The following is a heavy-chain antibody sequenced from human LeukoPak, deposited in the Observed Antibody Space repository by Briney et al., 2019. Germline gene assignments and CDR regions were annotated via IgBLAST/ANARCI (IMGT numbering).Heavy chain of an antibody. V-gene: IGHV4-59*11. D-gene: IGHD4-17*01. CDR3: ARDRGTTVTTFYYYYYMDV. Sequence: SETLSLTCTVSGGSISSHYWSWIRQPPGKGLEWIGYIYYSGSTNYNPSLKSRVTISVDTSKNQFSLKLSSVTAADTAVYYCARDRGTTVTTFYYYYYMDVWGKGTTVTVSS. J-gene: IGHJ6*03. CDR2: IYYSGST. CDR1: GGSISSHY.